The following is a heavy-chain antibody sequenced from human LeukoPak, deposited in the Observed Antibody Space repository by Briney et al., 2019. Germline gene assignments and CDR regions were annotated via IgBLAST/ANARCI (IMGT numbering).Heavy chain of an antibody. V-gene: IGHV4-38-2*02. CDR2: IYHSGST. J-gene: IGHJ4*02. Sequence: SETLSLTCTVSGYSISSGYQWGWIRQSPGKGLEWIGSIYHSGSTYYNPSLKSRVTISVDTSKNQFSLKLSSVTAADTALYYCARKSASGNYPLDYWGQGTLVTVSS. D-gene: IGHD3-10*01. CDR1: GYSISSGYQ. CDR3: ARKSASGNYPLDY.